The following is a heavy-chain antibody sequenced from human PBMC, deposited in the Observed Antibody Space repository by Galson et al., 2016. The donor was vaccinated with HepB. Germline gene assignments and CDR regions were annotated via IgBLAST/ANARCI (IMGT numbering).Heavy chain of an antibody. CDR1: GGSISSGNYY. J-gene: IGHJ4*02. Sequence: TLSLTCTVSGGSISSGNYYWSWIRQPAGKGLEWIGRIYTGGSTDYSPSLKSRVTISVDTSKNQFSLKLNSVTAADTAMYYCARDRGDGSGWDDGYLDHRGQGTLVTVSS. V-gene: IGHV4-61*02. CDR2: IYTGGST. CDR3: ARDRGDGSGWDDGYLDH. D-gene: IGHD6-19*01.